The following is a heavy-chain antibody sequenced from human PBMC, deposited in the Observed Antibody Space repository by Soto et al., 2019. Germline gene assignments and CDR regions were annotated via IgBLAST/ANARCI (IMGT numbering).Heavy chain of an antibody. CDR1: GVTFNTYA. Sequence: QVQLVQSGAEMKKPGSSVKVACQSSGVTFNTYAMNWVRQAPGQGPEWMGDISPMLGAANYAPKFQGRVTITADESTGTSYMQLSSLTSEDTALYFCAREVQVHTPAFVYWGQGTLVNVSS. D-gene: IGHD3-10*01. V-gene: IGHV1-69*19. J-gene: IGHJ4*02. CDR3: AREVQVHTPAFVY. CDR2: ISPMLGAA.